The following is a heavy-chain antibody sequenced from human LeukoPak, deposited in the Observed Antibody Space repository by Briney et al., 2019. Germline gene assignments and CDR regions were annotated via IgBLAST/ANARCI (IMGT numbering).Heavy chain of an antibody. D-gene: IGHD2-15*01. CDR3: AKDSGGGDYYYYYMDV. Sequence: PGGSLRLSCAASGFTFSSYMMTWVRQAPGKGLEWVANIKPDGGEKFYVDFVRGRFTISRDNAKNSLYLQMNSVRSEDMALYYCAKDSGGGDYYYYYMDVWGKGTTVTVSS. V-gene: IGHV3-7*03. CDR1: GFTFSSYM. J-gene: IGHJ6*03. CDR2: IKPDGGEK.